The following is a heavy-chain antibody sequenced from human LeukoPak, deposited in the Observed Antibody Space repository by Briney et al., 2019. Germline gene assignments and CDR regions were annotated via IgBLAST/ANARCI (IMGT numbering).Heavy chain of an antibody. CDR2: LYSGGAT. V-gene: IGHV3-66*01. CDR1: GFTVKDNF. CDR3: TRDSANYHFAY. Sequence: GGSLRLSCAASGFTVKDNFMSWVRQAPGKGLEWVSVLYSGGATYYADSVKGRFTISRDNSKNTVFLQMNDLRAEDAAFYYCTRDSANYHFAYWGQGALVTVSS. D-gene: IGHD4/OR15-4a*01. J-gene: IGHJ4*02.